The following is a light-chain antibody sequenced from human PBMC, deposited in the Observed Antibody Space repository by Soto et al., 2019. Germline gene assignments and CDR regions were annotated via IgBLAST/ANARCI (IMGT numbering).Light chain of an antibody. CDR2: DVS. CDR1: SSDVGGYNY. Sequence: QSVLTQPRSVSGSPGQSVTISCTGTSSDVGGYNYVSWYHQHPGKAPKLMIYDVSKRPSGVPDRFSGSKSGNTASLTISGLQAEDEADYYCCSYAGSYTFVFGTGTKV. V-gene: IGLV2-11*01. J-gene: IGLJ1*01. CDR3: CSYAGSYTFV.